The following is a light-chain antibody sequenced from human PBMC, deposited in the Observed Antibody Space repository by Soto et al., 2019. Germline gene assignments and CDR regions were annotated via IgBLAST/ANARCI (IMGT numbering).Light chain of an antibody. CDR1: SSDVGSYNL. Sequence: QSALTQPPSASGSPGQSFTLSCTGTSSDVGSYNLVSWHQQHPGQAPKVMIYGVSQRPSGVPDRFSGSKSGNTASLTVSGLQAEDEADYYCSSYAGSSVVFGAGTKLTVL. J-gene: IGLJ2*01. CDR2: GVS. CDR3: SSYAGSSVV. V-gene: IGLV2-8*01.